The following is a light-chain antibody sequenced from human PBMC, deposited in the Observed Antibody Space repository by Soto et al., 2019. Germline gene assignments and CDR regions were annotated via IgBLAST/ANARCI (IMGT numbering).Light chain of an antibody. CDR2: EAS. CDR3: HKYSSYSWK. V-gene: IGKV1-5*03. CDR1: ESIGNW. Sequence: QITQSPSTPSASEGDRVKHTFPASESIGNWLAWYQQKSGKAPNLLIHEASNLEDGVPSRFSGRGSGTEFTLTISSLQPDDFATYYCHKYSSYSWKCGQGTTGDIK. J-gene: IGKJ1*01.